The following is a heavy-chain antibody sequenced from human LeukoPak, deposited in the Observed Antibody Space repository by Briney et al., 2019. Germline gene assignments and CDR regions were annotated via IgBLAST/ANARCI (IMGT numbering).Heavy chain of an antibody. CDR1: GYTFTSYG. CDR2: IRSKADGGTT. Sequence: SCKASGYTFTSYGISWVRQAPGKGLEWVGFIRSKADGGTTEYAASVKGRFTISRDDSKSIAYLQMNSLQTEDTAVFYCSRVLTSGTRRFDPWGQGTLVIVSS. CDR3: SRVLTSGTRRFDP. J-gene: IGHJ5*02. V-gene: IGHV3-49*04. D-gene: IGHD1-1*01.